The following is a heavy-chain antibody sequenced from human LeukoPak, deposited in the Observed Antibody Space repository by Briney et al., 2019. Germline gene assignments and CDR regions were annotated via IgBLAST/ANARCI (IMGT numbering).Heavy chain of an antibody. J-gene: IGHJ4*02. CDR3: ARLGSGDMVIY. Sequence: SSETLSLTCTVSGXSISSSSYYWGWIRQPPGKGLEWIGSIYYSGSTYYNPSLKSRVTISVDTSKNQFSLKLSSVTAADTAVYYCARLGSGDMVIYWGEGTLVTVSS. D-gene: IGHD5-18*01. CDR2: IYYSGST. V-gene: IGHV4-39*01. CDR1: GXSISSSSYY.